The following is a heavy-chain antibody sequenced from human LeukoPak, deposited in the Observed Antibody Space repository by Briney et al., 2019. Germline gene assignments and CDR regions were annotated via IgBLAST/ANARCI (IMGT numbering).Heavy chain of an antibody. CDR1: GYTFTSYD. V-gene: IGHV1-8*03. CDR2: MNPNSGNT. J-gene: IGHJ4*02. D-gene: IGHD3-22*01. CDR3: ARGGRANYYDSSGPTEFFFDY. Sequence: ASVKVSCKASGYTFTSYDINWVRQATGQGLAWMGWMNPNSGNTGYAQKFQGRVTITRNTSISTAYMELSSLRSEDTAVYYCARGGRANYYDSSGPTEFFFDYWGQGTLVTVSS.